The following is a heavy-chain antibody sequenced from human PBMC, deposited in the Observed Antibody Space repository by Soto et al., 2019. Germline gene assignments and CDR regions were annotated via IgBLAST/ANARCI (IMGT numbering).Heavy chain of an antibody. J-gene: IGHJ6*02. V-gene: IGHV3-23*01. CDR3: AKSLNDYDFWSGYSQDYYYGMDV. D-gene: IGHD3-3*01. Sequence: PGGSLRLSCAASGFTFSSYAMSWVCQAPGKGLEWVSAISGSGGSTYYADSVKGRFTISRDNSKNTLYLQMNSLRAEDTAVYYCAKSLNDYDFWSGYSQDYYYGMDVWGQGTTVTVSS. CDR1: GFTFSSYA. CDR2: ISGSGGST.